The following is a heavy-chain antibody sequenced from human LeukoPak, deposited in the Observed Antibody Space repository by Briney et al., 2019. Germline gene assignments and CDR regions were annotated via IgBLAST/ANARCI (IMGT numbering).Heavy chain of an antibody. CDR2: ISYDGSNK. D-gene: IGHD2-15*01. CDR3: ARGGARVVVVAATVFDY. V-gene: IGHV3-30-3*01. CDR1: GFTFSSYA. Sequence: GGSLRLSCAASGFTFSSYAMHWVRQAPGKGLEWVAVISYDGSNKYYADSVKGRFTISRDNSKNTLYLQMNSLRAEDTAVYYCARGGARVVVVAATVFDYWGQGTLVTVSS. J-gene: IGHJ4*02.